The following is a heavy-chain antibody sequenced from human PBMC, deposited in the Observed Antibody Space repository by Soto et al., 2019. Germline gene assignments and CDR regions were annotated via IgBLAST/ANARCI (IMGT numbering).Heavy chain of an antibody. Sequence: GSLRLSCAASGFTFSNAWMSWVRQAPGKGLEWVSAISGSGGSTYYADSVKGRFTISRDNSKNTLYLQMNSLRAEDTAVYYCAKDPNKKWLGTFDYWGQGTLVTVSS. J-gene: IGHJ4*02. CDR1: GFTFSNAW. CDR2: ISGSGGST. V-gene: IGHV3-23*01. CDR3: AKDPNKKWLGTFDY. D-gene: IGHD6-19*01.